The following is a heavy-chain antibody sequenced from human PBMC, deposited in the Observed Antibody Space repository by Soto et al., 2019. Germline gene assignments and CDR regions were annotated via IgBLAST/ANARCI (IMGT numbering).Heavy chain of an antibody. CDR1: ELPFTDYS. V-gene: IGHV3-30*04. D-gene: IGHD3-9*01. CDR3: AVDGVPKRSFRYYYFRF. J-gene: IGHJ4*02. CDR2: ISHDGRNT. Sequence: GGSLRLSCAASELPFTDYSIHWVRQTADKGLEWVAFISHDGRNTFYSDSVKGRFTISRDDSRSMLFLQMSGVTVEDTAIYYCAVDGVPKRSFRYYYFRFWGRGTLVTVYS.